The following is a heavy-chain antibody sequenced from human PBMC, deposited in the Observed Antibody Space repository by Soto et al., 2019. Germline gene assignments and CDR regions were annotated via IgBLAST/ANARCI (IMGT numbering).Heavy chain of an antibody. CDR2: VYHTGDT. CDR1: GGTVASSHW. D-gene: IGHD2-21*02. Sequence: SETLSLTCGVSGGTVASSHWWSWVRQSPGRGLEWIGNVYHTGDTNFNPSLQSRVTFSVDKSNNQFFLRLTSVTAADTAVYFCAREIVTAGGNNYFDPWGPGTLVTVSS. J-gene: IGHJ5*02. V-gene: IGHV4-4*02. CDR3: AREIVTAGGNNYFDP.